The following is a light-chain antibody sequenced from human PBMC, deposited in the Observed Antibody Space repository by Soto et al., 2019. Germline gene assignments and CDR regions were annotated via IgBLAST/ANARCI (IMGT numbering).Light chain of an antibody. CDR2: DVS. CDR1: SSDVGGYNY. CDR3: CSYAGSYHV. V-gene: IGLV2-11*01. Sequence: QSVLTQPRSVSGSPGQSVTISCTGTSSDVGGYNYVSWYQQHPGKAPKLMIYDVSKRPSGVPDRFSGSKSGNTASLTISGLQAEDEADYYCCSYAGSYHVFRTGTKVPVL. J-gene: IGLJ1*01.